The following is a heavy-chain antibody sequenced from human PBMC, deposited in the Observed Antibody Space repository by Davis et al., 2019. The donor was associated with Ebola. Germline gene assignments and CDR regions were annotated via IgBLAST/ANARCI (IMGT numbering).Heavy chain of an antibody. Sequence: GESLKISCAASGFTFSSYGMHLVRQAPGKGLEWVAFIRYDGSNKYYADSVKGRFTISRDNSKNTLYLQMNSLRAEDTAVYYCAREGGIAAAGGDYWGQGTLVTVSS. D-gene: IGHD6-13*01. CDR1: GFTFSSYG. CDR3: AREGGIAAAGGDY. J-gene: IGHJ4*02. CDR2: IRYDGSNK. V-gene: IGHV3-30*02.